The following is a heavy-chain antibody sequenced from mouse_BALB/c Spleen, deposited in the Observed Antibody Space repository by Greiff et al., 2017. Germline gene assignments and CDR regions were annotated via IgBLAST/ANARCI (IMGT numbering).Heavy chain of an antibody. CDR1: GYTFTSYW. CDR2: INPSNGRT. J-gene: IGHJ4*01. D-gene: IGHD2-14*01. CDR3: ARGGTRGYAMDY. V-gene: IGHV1S81*02. Sequence: QVQLQQSGAELVKPGASVKLSCKASGYTFTSYWMHWVKQRPGQGLEWIGEINPSNGRTNYNEKFKSKATLTVDKSSSTAYMQLSSLTSEDSAVYYCARGGTRGYAMDYWGQGTSVTVSS.